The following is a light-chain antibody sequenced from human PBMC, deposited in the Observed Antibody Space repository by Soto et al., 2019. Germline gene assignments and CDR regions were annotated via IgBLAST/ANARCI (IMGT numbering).Light chain of an antibody. J-gene: IGLJ2*01. Sequence: QSVLTQPPSASGTPGQRVTISCSGGSSNIGTGTVNWYQQLPRTAPKLLIYNNSQRPSGVPDRFSGSKSGTSASLAISGLQSEDEADYYCAAWDDSLHGVVFGGGTKLTVL. CDR1: SSNIGTGT. CDR2: NNS. CDR3: AAWDDSLHGVV. V-gene: IGLV1-44*01.